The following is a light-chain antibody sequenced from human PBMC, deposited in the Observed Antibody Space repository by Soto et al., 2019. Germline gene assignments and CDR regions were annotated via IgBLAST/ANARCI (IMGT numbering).Light chain of an antibody. CDR1: QSVSSSY. V-gene: IGKV3-20*01. Sequence: EIVLTQSPGTLSLSPGERATLSCRASQSVSSSYLAWYQQKPGQAPRLLIYGASSRVTGIPDRFSGSGPGTDYTLTISKLEPEDFVVYYCQHYGSSVWTFGQGTKV. CDR3: QHYGSSVWT. CDR2: GAS. J-gene: IGKJ1*01.